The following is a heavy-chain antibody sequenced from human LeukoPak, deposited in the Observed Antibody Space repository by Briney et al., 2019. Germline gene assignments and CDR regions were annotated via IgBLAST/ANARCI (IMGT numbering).Heavy chain of an antibody. J-gene: IGHJ6*03. CDR1: GFTFSSYA. CDR2: ISGSGGST. V-gene: IGHV3-23*01. CDR3: AKGGAVSSKSITMVRGTRRYNYYMDV. D-gene: IGHD3-10*01. Sequence: GGSLRLSCAASGFTFSSYAMSWVRQAPGKGLEWVSAISGSGGSTYYADSVKGRFSISRDNSKNTLFLQVNSLRAEDTAVYYCAKGGAVSSKSITMVRGTRRYNYYMDVWGKGTTVTISS.